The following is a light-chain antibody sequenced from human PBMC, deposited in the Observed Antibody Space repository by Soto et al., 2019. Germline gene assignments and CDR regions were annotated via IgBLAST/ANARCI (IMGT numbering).Light chain of an antibody. CDR2: GAS. CDR1: QSVSSN. Sequence: EIVMTQSPATLSVSPGERANLSCRASQSVSSNLAWYQQKPGQAPRLLIYGASTRATGIPARFSGSGSGTEFTLTISSLQSEDFAVYYCQQYSNWPYTFGQGTKLEIK. V-gene: IGKV3-15*01. CDR3: QQYSNWPYT. J-gene: IGKJ2*01.